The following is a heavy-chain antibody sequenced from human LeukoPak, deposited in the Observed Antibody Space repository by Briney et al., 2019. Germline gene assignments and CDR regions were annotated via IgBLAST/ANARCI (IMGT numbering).Heavy chain of an antibody. D-gene: IGHD1-26*01. CDR3: AREGATLVGAFDI. V-gene: IGHV3-21*01. J-gene: IGHJ3*02. Sequence: KSGGSLRLSCAASGFTFSSYSMNWVRQAPGKGLEWVSSISSSSSYIYYADSVKGRFTISRDNAKNSLYLQMNSLRAEDTAVYYCAREGATLVGAFDIWGQGTMVTVSS. CDR2: ISSSSSYI. CDR1: GFTFSSYS.